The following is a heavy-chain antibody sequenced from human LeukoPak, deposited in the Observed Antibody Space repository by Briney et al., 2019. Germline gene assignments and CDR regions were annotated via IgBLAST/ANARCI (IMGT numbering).Heavy chain of an antibody. CDR3: AKGDKYSGYDC. D-gene: IGHD5-12*01. J-gene: IGHJ4*02. Sequence: GGSLRLSCAGSGVTFSGYSMNWVRQAPGKGLEWVSAITATGLHIYYADSVKGRFTISRDNSKNTLYLQMNSLRAEDTAVYYCAKGDKYSGYDCWGQGTLVTVSS. CDR2: ITATGLHI. V-gene: IGHV3-21*01. CDR1: GVTFSGYS.